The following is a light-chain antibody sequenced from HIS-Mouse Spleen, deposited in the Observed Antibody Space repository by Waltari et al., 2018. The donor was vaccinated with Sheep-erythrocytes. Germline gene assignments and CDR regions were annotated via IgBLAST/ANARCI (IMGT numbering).Light chain of an antibody. V-gene: IGLV3-1*01. Sequence: SSELTQPPSVSVSPGQTASITCSGDKLGDKYACWYQQKPGQSPVLVIYQDTKRPSGIPKRFSGSKSGNTATLTISGTQAMDEADYYCQAWDSSIVVFGGGTKLTVL. J-gene: IGLJ2*01. CDR1: KLGDKY. CDR3: QAWDSSIVV. CDR2: QDT.